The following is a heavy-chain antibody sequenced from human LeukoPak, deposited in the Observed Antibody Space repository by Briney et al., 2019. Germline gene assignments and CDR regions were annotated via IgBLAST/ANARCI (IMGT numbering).Heavy chain of an antibody. D-gene: IGHD6-19*01. CDR3: ARHPLLSSGWYLPFDY. CDR1: GYRFTSYW. CDR2: IYPGDSDT. J-gene: IGHJ4*02. V-gene: IGHV5-51*01. Sequence: KRRESLKISCKGSGYRFTSYWIGWVRQMPGKGLGWMGIIYPGDSDTRYSPSFQGQVTISADKSISTAYLQWSSLKASDTAMYYCARHPLLSSGWYLPFDYWGQGTLVTVSS.